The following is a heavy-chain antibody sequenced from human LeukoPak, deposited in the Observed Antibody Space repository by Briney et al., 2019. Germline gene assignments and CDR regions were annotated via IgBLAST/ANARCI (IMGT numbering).Heavy chain of an antibody. CDR3: ARASYSYDISGWVPFDY. CDR2: IYYSGST. V-gene: IGHV4-39*07. J-gene: IGHJ4*02. D-gene: IGHD3-22*01. Sequence: SETLSLTCTVSGGSISSSSYYCGWIRQPPGKGLEWIGSIYYSGSTTYNPSLKSRVTISGDTSENQFSLRLSSVTAADTAVYYCARASYSYDISGWVPFDYWGQGTLVTVSS. CDR1: GGSISSSSYY.